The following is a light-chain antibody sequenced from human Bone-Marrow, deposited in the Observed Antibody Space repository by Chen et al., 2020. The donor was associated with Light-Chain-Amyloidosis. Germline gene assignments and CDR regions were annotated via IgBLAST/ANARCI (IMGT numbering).Light chain of an antibody. J-gene: IGKJ1*01. CDR3: QQYYGTPRT. CDR1: QGISSS. V-gene: IGKV1-NL1*01. Sequence: DLQMTPSPSSLSASVRDRVTITCRASQGISSSLAWYQQKSGKAHKLLVFGASTLESGGPSRFNGSGSGTVYTLTISSLQPEDFATYFCQQYYGTPRTFGQGTKVEIK. CDR2: GAS.